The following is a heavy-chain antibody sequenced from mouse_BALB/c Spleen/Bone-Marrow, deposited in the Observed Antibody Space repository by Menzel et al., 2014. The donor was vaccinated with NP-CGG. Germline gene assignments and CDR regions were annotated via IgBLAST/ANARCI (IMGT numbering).Heavy chain of an antibody. CDR2: IRNKANGYTT. CDR3: ARDIGGITLDY. Sequence: EVKLVESGGGLVQPGGSLRLSCATSGFTFTDYYMNWVRQPPGKALEWLGFIRNKANGYTTEFSASVKGRFTISRDNSLSILYLQMNTLRAEDSATYYCARDIGGITLDYWGQGTTLTVSS. J-gene: IGHJ2*01. V-gene: IGHV7-3*02. D-gene: IGHD1-1*01. CDR1: GFTFTDYY.